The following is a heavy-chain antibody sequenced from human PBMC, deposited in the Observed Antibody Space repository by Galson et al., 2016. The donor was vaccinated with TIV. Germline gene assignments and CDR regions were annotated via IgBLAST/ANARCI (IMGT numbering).Heavy chain of an antibody. V-gene: IGHV4-39*07. D-gene: IGHD3/OR15-3a*01. Sequence: ETLSLTCTVSGGSISTNNYYWGWIRQPPGKGLEWIATIYYSGNTYYNPSLRSRVIISVDTSTNQFSLTVSSVTAADTAVYYCARDRGGARTGVYDYWGQGTLVTVSS. CDR1: GGSISTNNYY. J-gene: IGHJ4*02. CDR3: ARDRGGARTGVYDY. CDR2: IYYSGNT.